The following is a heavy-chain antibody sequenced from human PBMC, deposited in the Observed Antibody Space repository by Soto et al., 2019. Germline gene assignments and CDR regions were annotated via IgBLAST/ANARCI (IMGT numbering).Heavy chain of an antibody. CDR3: AKDLSWDQCDY. J-gene: IGHJ4*02. D-gene: IGHD1-26*01. V-gene: IGHV3-74*03. Sequence: GGSLRLSCAASGFTFSSYWMHWVRQDAGKGLLWVSSIKTDGTVTQYADSVKGRFTVSRDNAKNTLYLQMNSLRAEDTAVYYYAKDLSWDQCDYWGQGALVPVSS. CDR1: GFTFSSYW. CDR2: IKTDGTVT.